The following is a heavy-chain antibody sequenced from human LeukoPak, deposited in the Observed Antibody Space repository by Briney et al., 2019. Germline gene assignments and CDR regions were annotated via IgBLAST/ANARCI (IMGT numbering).Heavy chain of an antibody. CDR2: ISPGGNT. D-gene: IGHD3-22*01. V-gene: IGHV3-66*01. CDR1: GFTVSSDY. Sequence: GGSLRLSCAASGFTVSSDYMNWVRQAPGKGLEWVSLISPGGNTFYADSVKGRFTISRDNSKNTLYLQMNSLRVEDTAVYYCARSAYYDSSALNWFDPWGQGTLATVSS. CDR3: ARSAYYDSSALNWFDP. J-gene: IGHJ5*02.